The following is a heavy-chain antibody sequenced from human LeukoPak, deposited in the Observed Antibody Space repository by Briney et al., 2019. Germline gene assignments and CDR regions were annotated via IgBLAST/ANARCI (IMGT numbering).Heavy chain of an antibody. J-gene: IGHJ4*02. Sequence: GKSLRLSCVASGFTFSIYGMHWVRQAPGKGLEWVSVISKDGGNKFYADSVKGRFTISRDNFKNTLYLQMNSVRPEDTALYYCVRDPNTSGHDYWGQGILVTVSS. CDR2: ISKDGGNK. CDR3: VRDPNTSGHDY. D-gene: IGHD6-19*01. CDR1: GFTFSIYG. V-gene: IGHV3-30*03.